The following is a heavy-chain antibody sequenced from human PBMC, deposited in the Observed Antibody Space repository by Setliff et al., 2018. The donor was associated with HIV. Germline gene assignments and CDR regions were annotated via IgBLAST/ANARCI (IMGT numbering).Heavy chain of an antibody. CDR2: IYLSDSDT. CDR1: GYTFPHAW. Sequence: PGESLKISCKGSGYTFPHAWIGWVRQMPGKGLEWMGIIYLSDSDTRYSPSFQGQVTIPADKSISTAYLQWSSLKASDTAMYYCARAGSFDPYYYKDVWGKGTTVTVSS. D-gene: IGHD3-10*01. V-gene: IGHV5-51*01. J-gene: IGHJ6*03. CDR3: ARAGSFDPYYYKDV.